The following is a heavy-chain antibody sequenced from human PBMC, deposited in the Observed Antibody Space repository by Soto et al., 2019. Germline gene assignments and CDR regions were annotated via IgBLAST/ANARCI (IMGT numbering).Heavy chain of an antibody. V-gene: IGHV3-21*01. CDR1: GLTFSRCD. J-gene: IGHJ4*02. Sequence: KSGGSLRLSCATSGLTFSRCDMNWVRQAPGKGLEWVSFISSSASYMYYADSVKGRFTISRDNSKKSLYLQMNSLRADDTAVYYCARECVDTVTSITIPFDYWGQGALVTVSS. CDR2: ISSSASYM. CDR3: ARECVDTVTSITIPFDY. D-gene: IGHD5-12*01.